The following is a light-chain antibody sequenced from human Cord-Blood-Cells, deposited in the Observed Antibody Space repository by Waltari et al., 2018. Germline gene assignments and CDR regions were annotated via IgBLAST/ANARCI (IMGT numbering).Light chain of an antibody. CDR3: HQRSNWPLT. Sequence: EIVLTQSPATLSLSPGERATLSCRASQSVSSYLAWYQQKPGTAPRRLIYDASNRATGIPARFSGSGSGTDFTLTISSLEPEDFAVYYCHQRSNWPLTFGGGTKVEIK. V-gene: IGKV3-11*01. CDR2: DAS. J-gene: IGKJ4*01. CDR1: QSVSSY.